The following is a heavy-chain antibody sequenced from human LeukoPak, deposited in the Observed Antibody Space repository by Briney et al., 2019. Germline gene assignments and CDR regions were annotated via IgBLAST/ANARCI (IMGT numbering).Heavy chain of an antibody. J-gene: IGHJ4*02. D-gene: IGHD3-10*01. Sequence: ASVKVSCKASGYTFTAYYIHWVRQAPGQGLEWMGWINPNSGGTNYAQKFQGRVTMTRDTSISTAYMELSRLRSDDTAVYYCARDSYYGSGSYWQPNYWGQGTLVTVSS. CDR1: GYTFTAYY. V-gene: IGHV1-2*02. CDR3: ARDSYYGSGSYWQPNY. CDR2: INPNSGGT.